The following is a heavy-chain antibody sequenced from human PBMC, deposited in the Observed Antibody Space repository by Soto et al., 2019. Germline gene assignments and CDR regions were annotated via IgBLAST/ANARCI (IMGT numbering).Heavy chain of an antibody. CDR2: ISEDGAGT. D-gene: IGHD3-22*01. V-gene: IGHV3-23*01. CDR3: ARVVEFDY. J-gene: IGHJ4*02. Sequence: PGGSLRLSCAASGFTFRSHPMSWVRQVPGKGLEWVSSISEDGAGTYYTDSVKGRFTISRDNSKNTLYLQMNSLRAEDTAVYYCARVVEFDYWGQGSLVTVSS. CDR1: GFTFRSHP.